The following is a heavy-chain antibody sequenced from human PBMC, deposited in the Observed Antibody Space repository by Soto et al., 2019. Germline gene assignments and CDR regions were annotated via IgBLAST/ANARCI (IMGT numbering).Heavy chain of an antibody. CDR3: ASGDTRDF. CDR2: ISWDSNTI. J-gene: IGHJ4*02. CDR1: GFNFDGFA. D-gene: IGHD3-10*01. V-gene: IGHV3-9*01. Sequence: ESGGGLVQPGGSLRLSCAASGFNFDGFAMQWVRQPPEMGLEWVSSISWDSNTIAYADSVRGRFTISRDNAKSALFLQMNSLRPEDTAFYYCASGDTRDFWGQGTLVTVSS.